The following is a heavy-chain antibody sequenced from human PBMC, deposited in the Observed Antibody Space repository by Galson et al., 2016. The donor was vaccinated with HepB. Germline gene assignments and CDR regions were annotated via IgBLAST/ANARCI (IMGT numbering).Heavy chain of an antibody. Sequence: SLXXXCAASGXXFSXXXMNXXXQGXXKGLXXVSGXSGSGDXXYYADXVKGRFTISRDNSKNTLYLQMNSLRAXXTAVYYCSKDGLMVKAFYYYGMDVWGQGXTVTVSX. D-gene: IGHD2-21*01. J-gene: IGHJ6*02. CDR3: SKDGLMVKAFYYYGMDV. CDR2: XSGSGDXX. V-gene: IGHV3-23*01. CDR1: GXXFSXXX.